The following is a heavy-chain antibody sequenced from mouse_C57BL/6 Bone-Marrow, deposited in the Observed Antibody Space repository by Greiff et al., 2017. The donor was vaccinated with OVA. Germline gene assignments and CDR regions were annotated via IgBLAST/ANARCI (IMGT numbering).Heavy chain of an antibody. V-gene: IGHV1-50*01. D-gene: IGHD2-5*01. CDR1: GYTFTSYW. CDR3: ARCYYSNYSFAY. CDR2: IDPSDSYT. J-gene: IGHJ3*01. Sequence: QQSCKASGYTFTSYWMQWVKQRPGQGLEWIGEIDPSDSYTNYNQKFKGKATLTVDTSSSTAYMQLSSLTSEDSAVYYCARCYYSNYSFAYWGQGTLVTVSA.